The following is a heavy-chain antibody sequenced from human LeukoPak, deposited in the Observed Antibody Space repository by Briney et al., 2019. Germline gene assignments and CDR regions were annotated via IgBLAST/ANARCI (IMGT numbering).Heavy chain of an antibody. CDR1: GFNFSSYA. V-gene: IGHV3-30*04. Sequence: GRSLRLSCAASGFNFSSYAMHWARQALGKGLEGVAEISYDGSKKHYANSVKGRFTISRDNSKNTLYLQMNSLRAEGSAVYYCARDYGSGSYWSFYYYYGMDVWGQGTTVTVSS. CDR2: ISYDGSKK. D-gene: IGHD3-10*01. CDR3: ARDYGSGSYWSFYYYYGMDV. J-gene: IGHJ6*02.